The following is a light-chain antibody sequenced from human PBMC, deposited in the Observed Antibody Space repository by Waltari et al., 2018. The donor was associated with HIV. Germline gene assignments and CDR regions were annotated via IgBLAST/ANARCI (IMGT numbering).Light chain of an antibody. J-gene: IGLJ1*01. CDR2: DSS. CDR1: SSDVGGYNY. Sequence: QSALTQPRSVSGSPGQSVAISCTGTSSDVGGYNYVSWYQQHPGKAPKLMIYDSSKRPSGVPDRLSGSKSGNTASLTIAGLQAEEEADYYCCSYAGRYTYVFGTGTKVTVL. CDR3: CSYAGRYTYV. V-gene: IGLV2-11*01.